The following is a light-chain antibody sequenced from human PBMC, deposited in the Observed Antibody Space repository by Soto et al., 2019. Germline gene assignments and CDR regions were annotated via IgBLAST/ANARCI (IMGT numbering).Light chain of an antibody. V-gene: IGLV2-18*01. Sequence: QSALTQPPSVSGSPGQSVSISCTGTSSDIGTYISVSWYQQPPGTAPKLIIYAVSNRPSGVPDRFSGSKSGNTASLTISGLQAEDEADYYCCLYISDNTSYVFGTGTKVTVL. CDR1: SSDIGTYIS. CDR2: AVS. J-gene: IGLJ1*01. CDR3: CLYISDNTSYV.